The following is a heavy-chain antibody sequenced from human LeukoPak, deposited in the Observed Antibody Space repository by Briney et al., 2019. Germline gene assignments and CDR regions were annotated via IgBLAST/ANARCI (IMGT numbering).Heavy chain of an antibody. CDR2: IYYSRST. CDR1: GGSISSSSYY. D-gene: IGHD4-17*01. Sequence: SETLSLTCTVSGGSISSSSYYWGWIRQPPGKGLEWIGSIYYSRSTYYNPSLKSRVTISVDTSKNQFSLKLSSVTAADTAVYYCARAPTVTFFDYWGQGTLVTVSS. J-gene: IGHJ4*02. CDR3: ARAPTVTFFDY. V-gene: IGHV4-39*01.